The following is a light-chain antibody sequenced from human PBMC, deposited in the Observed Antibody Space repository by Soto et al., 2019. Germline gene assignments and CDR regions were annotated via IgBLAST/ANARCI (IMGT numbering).Light chain of an antibody. CDR3: SSYAGSNNYV. J-gene: IGLJ1*01. CDR1: SSDVGGYNY. CDR2: EVS. Sequence: QSVLTQPPSAPASPGQPVTISCTGTSSDVGGYNYVSWYQQHPGKAPKLTIYEVSKRPSGVPDRFSGSKSGNTASLTVSGLQAEDEADYYCSSYAGSNNYVFGTGTKVTVL. V-gene: IGLV2-8*01.